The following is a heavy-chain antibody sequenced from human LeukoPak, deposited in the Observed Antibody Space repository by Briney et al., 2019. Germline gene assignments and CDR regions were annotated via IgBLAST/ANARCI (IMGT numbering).Heavy chain of an antibody. D-gene: IGHD6-19*01. Sequence: GSLRLSCAASGFIFSNFGIHWLRQAPGKGLEWVAVIWFDGSNDYFADSVKGRSTISRDNPKSTLYLQMNSLRAEDTAVYYCAKDRGAVSGINYYGMDVWGQGTTVTVSS. CDR2: IWFDGSND. CDR1: GFIFSNFG. V-gene: IGHV3-30*02. CDR3: AKDRGAVSGINYYGMDV. J-gene: IGHJ6*02.